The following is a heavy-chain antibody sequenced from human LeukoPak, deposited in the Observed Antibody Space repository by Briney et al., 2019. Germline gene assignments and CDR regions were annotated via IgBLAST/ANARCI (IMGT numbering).Heavy chain of an antibody. CDR2: ISSSGSPT. CDR3: ATWDLPASPDP. V-gene: IGHV3-48*03. CDR1: GFTFSSYE. D-gene: IGHD2-15*01. J-gene: IGHJ5*02. Sequence: GGSLRLSCAASGFTFSSYEMNWVRQAPGKGLEWISYISSSGSPTYYADSVRGRFTISRDNAKNSLYLQMNSLRAEDTAVYYCATWDLPASPDPWGQGTLVTVSS.